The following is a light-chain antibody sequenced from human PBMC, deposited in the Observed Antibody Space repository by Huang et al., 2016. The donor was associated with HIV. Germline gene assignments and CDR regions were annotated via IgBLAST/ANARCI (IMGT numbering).Light chain of an antibody. V-gene: IGKV3-11*01. CDR2: DTS. CDR1: QSVGGY. Sequence: EIALTQSPATLSLSPGERATLSCRASQSVGGYLAWYQQKPGQAPRLLIYDTSTRATGIPARFSGSGSETDFTLTISSLEPEDFAVYYCQQPGSFGQGTKVDIK. J-gene: IGKJ2*01. CDR3: QQPGS.